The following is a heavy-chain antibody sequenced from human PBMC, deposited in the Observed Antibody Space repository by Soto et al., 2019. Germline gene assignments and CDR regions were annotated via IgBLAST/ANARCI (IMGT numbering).Heavy chain of an antibody. CDR3: ARHIRYCTNGVCPYYFDY. V-gene: IGHV5-51*01. CDR1: GYSFTSYW. D-gene: IGHD2-8*01. CDR2: IYPGDSDT. Sequence: PGESLKISCKGSGYSFTSYWIGWVRQMPGKGLEWMGIIYPGDSDTRYSPSFQGQVTISADKSISTAYLQWSSLKASDTAMYYCARHIRYCTNGVCPYYFDYWGQGTLVTVS. J-gene: IGHJ4*02.